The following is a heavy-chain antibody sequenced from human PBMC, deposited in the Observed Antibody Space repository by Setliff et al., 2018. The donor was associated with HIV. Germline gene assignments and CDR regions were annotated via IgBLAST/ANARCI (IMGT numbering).Heavy chain of an antibody. Sequence: GGSLRPSCAASGFPFSSYEMNWVRQAPGKGLEWVSYISSSGSTIYYADSVKGRFTISRDNTKNSLYLQMNSLRAEDTAVYYCARGSGYDKGAYHYYYGMDVWGQGTTVTVSS. CDR2: ISSSGSTI. V-gene: IGHV3-48*03. CDR3: ARGSGYDKGAYHYYYGMDV. CDR1: GFPFSSYE. D-gene: IGHD5-12*01. J-gene: IGHJ6*02.